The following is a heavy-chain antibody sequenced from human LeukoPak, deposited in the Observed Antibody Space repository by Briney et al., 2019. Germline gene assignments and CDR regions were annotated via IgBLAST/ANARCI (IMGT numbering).Heavy chain of an antibody. J-gene: IGHJ5*02. CDR2: INPNSGGT. D-gene: IGHD1-1*01. CDR1: GYTFTGYY. Sequence: ASVKVSCKASGYTFTGYYMHWVRQAPGQGLEGMGRINPNSGGTNYAQKFQGRVTMTRDTSIRTAYMELSRLRSDDTAVYYCARELGTPSRPEDWFDPWGQGTLVTVSS. V-gene: IGHV1-2*06. CDR3: ARELGTPSRPEDWFDP.